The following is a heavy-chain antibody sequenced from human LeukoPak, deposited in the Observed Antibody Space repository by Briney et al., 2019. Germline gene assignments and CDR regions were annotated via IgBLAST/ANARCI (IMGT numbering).Heavy chain of an antibody. Sequence: ASVKVSCKASGYTFTGYYMHWVRQAPGQGLEWMGWINPNSGGTNYAQKFQGRVTMTRDTSISTAHMELSRLRSDDTAVYYCARPIAAAAGWFDPWGQGTLVTVSS. D-gene: IGHD6-13*01. CDR1: GYTFTGYY. CDR3: ARPIAAAAGWFDP. CDR2: INPNSGGT. J-gene: IGHJ5*02. V-gene: IGHV1-2*02.